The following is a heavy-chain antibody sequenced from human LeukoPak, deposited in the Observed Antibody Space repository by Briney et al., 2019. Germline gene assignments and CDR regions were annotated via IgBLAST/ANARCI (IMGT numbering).Heavy chain of an antibody. J-gene: IGHJ4*02. D-gene: IGHD2-2*02. CDR3: ARDHTYCSSTSCYMELGY. V-gene: IGHV3-11*04. CDR1: GFTFSDYY. CDR2: ISSSSSTI. Sequence: GGSLRLSCAASGFTFSDYYMSWIRQAPGKGLEWVSYISSSSSTIYYADSVKGRFTISRDNAKNSLYLQMNSLRAEDTAVYYCARDHTYCSSTSCYMELGYWGQGTLVTVSS.